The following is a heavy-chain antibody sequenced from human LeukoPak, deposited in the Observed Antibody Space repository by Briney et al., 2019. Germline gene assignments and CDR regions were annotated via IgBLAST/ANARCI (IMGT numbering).Heavy chain of an antibody. J-gene: IGHJ4*02. V-gene: IGHV3-23*01. CDR1: GFTFSSYA. D-gene: IGHD3-10*01. Sequence: GGSLRLSCAASGFTFSSYAMSWVRQAPGKGLEWVSAISGSGGDTYYSDSVKGRFTISRDNSKNTLYLQMNSLRAEDTAVYYCAKGSGSYKGIDYWGQGTLVTVSS. CDR3: AKGSGSYKGIDY. CDR2: ISGSGGDT.